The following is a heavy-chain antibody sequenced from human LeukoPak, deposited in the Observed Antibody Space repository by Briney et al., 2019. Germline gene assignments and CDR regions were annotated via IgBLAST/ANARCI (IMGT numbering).Heavy chain of an antibody. CDR1: GYTFTSYW. J-gene: IGHJ4*02. CDR2: IYPGDSDT. D-gene: IGHD2-2*01. V-gene: IGHV5-51*01. Sequence: GESLKISCEASGYTFTSYWIGWVRQMPGKGLEWMGIIYPGDSDTRYSPSFQGQVTISADKSISTAYLQWSSLKASDTAMYFCARQSSTFDYWGQGTLVTVSS. CDR3: ARQSSTFDY.